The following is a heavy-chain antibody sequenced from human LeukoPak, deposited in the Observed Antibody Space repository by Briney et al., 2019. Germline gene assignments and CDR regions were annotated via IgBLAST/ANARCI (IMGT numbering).Heavy chain of an antibody. CDR1: GFTFSTYG. J-gene: IGHJ4*02. V-gene: IGHV3-33*01. Sequence: GGSLRLYCAASGFTFSTYGMHWVRQAPGKGLEWVAVIWYDGSNKYYADSVKGRFTISRDNSKNTLYLQMNSLRAEDTAVYYCTRYSGVTPTGKLDYWGQGTLVTVSS. D-gene: IGHD4-23*01. CDR3: TRYSGVTPTGKLDY. CDR2: IWYDGSNK.